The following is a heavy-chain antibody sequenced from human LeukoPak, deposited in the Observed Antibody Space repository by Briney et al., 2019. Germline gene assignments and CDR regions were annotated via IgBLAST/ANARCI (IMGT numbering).Heavy chain of an antibody. Sequence: PGGSLRLSCAASGFTFSSYAMSWVRQAPGKGLEWVSAISGSGGSTYYADSVKGRFTISRDNSKNTLYLQMNSLRAEDTAVYYCAKVIFGYSSGWYDYWGQGTLVTVSS. CDR3: AKVIFGYSSGWYDY. CDR1: GFTFSSYA. V-gene: IGHV3-23*01. D-gene: IGHD6-19*01. J-gene: IGHJ4*02. CDR2: ISGSGGST.